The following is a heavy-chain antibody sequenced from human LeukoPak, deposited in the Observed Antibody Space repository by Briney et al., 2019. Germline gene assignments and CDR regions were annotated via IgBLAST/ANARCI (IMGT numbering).Heavy chain of an antibody. V-gene: IGHV3-9*01. CDR3: AKVNVLTGGEYYFDY. D-gene: IGHD3-9*01. Sequence: GGSLRLSCAASGFTFDDYAMHWVRQAPEKGLEWVSGISWNSGSIGYADSVKGRFTISRDNAKNSLYLQMNSLRAEDTALYYCAKVNVLTGGEYYFDYWGQGTLVTVSS. CDR1: GFTFDDYA. J-gene: IGHJ4*02. CDR2: ISWNSGSI.